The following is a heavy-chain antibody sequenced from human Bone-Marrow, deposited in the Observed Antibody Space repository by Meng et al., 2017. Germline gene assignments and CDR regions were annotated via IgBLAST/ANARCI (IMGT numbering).Heavy chain of an antibody. D-gene: IGHD2-2*01. CDR2: IYYSGST. J-gene: IGHJ5*02. Sequence: SETLSLTCTVSGGSISSSSYYWGWIRQPPGLGLEWIGSIYYSGSTYYNPPLKSRVTISVDTSKNQFSLKLSSVTAADTAVYYCERKSSLTPQDNWFDPWGQGTLVTVSS. V-gene: IGHV4-39*07. CDR3: ERKSSLTPQDNWFDP. CDR1: GGSISSSSYY.